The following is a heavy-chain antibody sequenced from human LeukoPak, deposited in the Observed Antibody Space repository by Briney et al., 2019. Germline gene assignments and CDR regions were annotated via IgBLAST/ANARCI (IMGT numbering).Heavy chain of an antibody. V-gene: IGHV4-38-2*01. CDR1: GYSISSGYY. Sequence: SETLSLTCADSGYSISSGYYWGWIRQPPGKGLEWSGSIDHSGSTYYNPSLKSRVTISVDTSKNQFSLWLSTVTAADTAAYYSARLRITMIGRNFVYWGQGALGTVSS. CDR3: ARLRITMIGRNFVY. CDR2: IDHSGST. D-gene: IGHD3-22*01. J-gene: IGHJ4*02.